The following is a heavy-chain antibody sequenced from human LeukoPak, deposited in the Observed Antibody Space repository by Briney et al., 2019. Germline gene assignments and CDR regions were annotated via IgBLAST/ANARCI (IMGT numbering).Heavy chain of an antibody. CDR3: ARDALSLTGTYNWFDP. D-gene: IGHD1-7*01. CDR1: GYTFTGYY. Sequence: ASVKVSCKASGYTFTGYYMHWVRQAPGQGLEWMGWINPNSGGTNYAQKFQGRVTMTRDTSISTAYMELSRLRSDDTAVYYCARDALSLTGTYNWFDPWGQGTLVTVSS. J-gene: IGHJ5*02. CDR2: INPNSGGT. V-gene: IGHV1-2*02.